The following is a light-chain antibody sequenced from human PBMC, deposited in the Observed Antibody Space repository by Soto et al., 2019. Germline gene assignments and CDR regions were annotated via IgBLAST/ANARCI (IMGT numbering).Light chain of an antibody. CDR2: KAS. Sequence: DIQMTQSPSTLSASVGDRVTITCRASQSISSWLAWYQQKPGKAPNLLIYKASRLESGVPSRFSGSGSGTEFPLTISSLQPDDFATYYCQQYNSYPLTFGGGTKVEIK. J-gene: IGKJ4*02. V-gene: IGKV1-5*03. CDR1: QSISSW. CDR3: QQYNSYPLT.